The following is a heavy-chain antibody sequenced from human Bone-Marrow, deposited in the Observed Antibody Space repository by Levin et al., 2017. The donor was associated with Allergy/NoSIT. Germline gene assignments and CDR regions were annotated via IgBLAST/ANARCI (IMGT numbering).Heavy chain of an antibody. J-gene: IGHJ5*02. Sequence: SETLSLTCTVSGASINSTNYYWGLIRQPPGKGLEWIGTIYYNSYTYYNPSLKSRVTISKDTSKNQFSLKLSSVTAADTAAYYCARRADNWNVNWFDPWGQGTLVTVSS. CDR2: IYYNSYT. CDR1: GASINSTNYY. V-gene: IGHV4-39*07. D-gene: IGHD1-20*01. CDR3: ARRADNWNVNWFDP.